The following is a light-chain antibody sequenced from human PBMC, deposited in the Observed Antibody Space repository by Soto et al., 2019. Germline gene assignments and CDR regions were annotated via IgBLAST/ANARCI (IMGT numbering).Light chain of an antibody. CDR3: QQAKSFPFT. CDR1: QDINSW. J-gene: IGKJ3*01. Sequence: DIQMTQSPASVCASVGDRVTITCRASQDINSWLAWYQQKPGQAPKLLIYVAASLQSGVPSRFSGSGSGTDFTLTISSLQPEDSATYHCQQAKSFPFTFGPGTSVEIK. CDR2: VAA. V-gene: IGKV1D-12*01.